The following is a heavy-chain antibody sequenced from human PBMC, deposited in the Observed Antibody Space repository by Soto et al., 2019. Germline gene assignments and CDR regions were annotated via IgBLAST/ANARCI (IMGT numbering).Heavy chain of an antibody. Sequence: ASVKVSCKASGYTFTGYYMHWVRQAPGQGLEWMGWINPNSGGTNYAQKFQGWVTMTRDTSISTAYMELSRLRSDDTAVYYCARGDGYNYYYYYGMDVWGQGTTVTSP. CDR2: INPNSGGT. CDR1: GYTFTGYY. J-gene: IGHJ6*02. V-gene: IGHV1-2*04. D-gene: IGHD5-12*01. CDR3: ARGDGYNYYYYYGMDV.